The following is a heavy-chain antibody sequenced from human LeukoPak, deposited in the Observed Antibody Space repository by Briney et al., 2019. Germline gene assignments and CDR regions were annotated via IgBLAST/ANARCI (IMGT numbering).Heavy chain of an antibody. J-gene: IGHJ4*02. CDR3: ARDPGPYYYDSSGYYDTDGPYFDY. Sequence: PSETLSLTCTVSGGSISSYYWSWIRQPAGKGLEWIGRIYTSGSTNYNPSLKSRVTMSVDTSKNQFSLKLSSVTAADTAVYYCARDPGPYYYDSSGYYDTDGPYFDYWGQGTLVTVSS. CDR2: IYTSGST. V-gene: IGHV4-4*07. CDR1: GGSISSYY. D-gene: IGHD3-22*01.